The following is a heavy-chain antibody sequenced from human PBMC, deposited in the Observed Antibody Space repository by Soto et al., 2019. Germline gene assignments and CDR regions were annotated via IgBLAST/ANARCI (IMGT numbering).Heavy chain of an antibody. J-gene: IGHJ5*01. Sequence: GGSLRLSCAASGFKFNIYGMNWVRQAPGKGLEWIAYISSGSTTMYYADSVKGRFAISRDNANNSVFLQLTSLRDDDTAVYYCARCRGPQTVTTGFDPWGQGTLVTVSS. CDR2: ISSGSTTM. V-gene: IGHV3-48*02. D-gene: IGHD4-4*01. CDR1: GFKFNIYG. CDR3: ARCRGPQTVTTGFDP.